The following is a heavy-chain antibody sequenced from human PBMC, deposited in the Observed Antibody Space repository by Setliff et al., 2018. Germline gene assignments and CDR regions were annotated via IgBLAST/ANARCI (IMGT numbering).Heavy chain of an antibody. V-gene: IGHV3-48*01. D-gene: IGHD2-15*01. Sequence: GGSLRLSCAASGFNFNLYNMNWVRQAPGKGLEWVSYIISNSLTIHYADSVRGRFTVSRDNARNSLYLQMNNLRAEDTAVHYCARDEVNCSGSKCYSGFDSWGQGTLVTVSS. CDR1: GFNFNLYN. CDR3: ARDEVNCSGSKCYSGFDS. CDR2: IISNSLTI. J-gene: IGHJ4*02.